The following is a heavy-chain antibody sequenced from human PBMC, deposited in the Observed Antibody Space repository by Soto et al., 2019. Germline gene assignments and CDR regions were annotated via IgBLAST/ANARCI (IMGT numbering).Heavy chain of an antibody. J-gene: IGHJ5*02. CDR2: INPSGGST. V-gene: IGHV1-46*01. D-gene: IGHD4-4*01. CDR1: GYTFTSYY. CDR3: ASFERTPYSNYRNWFDP. Sequence: GASVKVSCKASGYTFTSYYMQWVRQAPGQGLEWMGIINPSGGSTSYAQKFQGRVTMTRDTSTSTVYMELSSLKASDTAMYYCASFERTPYSNYRNWFDPWGQGTLVTVSS.